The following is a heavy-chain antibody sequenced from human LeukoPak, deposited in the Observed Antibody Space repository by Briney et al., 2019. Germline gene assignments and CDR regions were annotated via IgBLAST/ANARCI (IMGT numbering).Heavy chain of an antibody. Sequence: PGGSLRLSCATSGFTFSSYGMHWVRQAPGKGLEWVAVISYDGSNKYHADSAKGRFTISRDNSKNTLYLQMNSLRTEDTAVYYCAKDLDSSGYYWGVMDYWGQGTLVTVSS. D-gene: IGHD3-22*01. CDR1: GFTFSSYG. CDR2: ISYDGSNK. V-gene: IGHV3-30*18. J-gene: IGHJ4*02. CDR3: AKDLDSSGYYWGVMDY.